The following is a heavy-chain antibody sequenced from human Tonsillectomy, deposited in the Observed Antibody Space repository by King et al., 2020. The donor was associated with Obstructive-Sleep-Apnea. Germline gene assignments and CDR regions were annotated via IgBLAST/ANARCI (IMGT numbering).Heavy chain of an antibody. D-gene: IGHD6-13*01. Sequence: VQLVESGGGVVQPGGSLRLSWAASGFAFSSYGMHWVRQAPNKGLEWVTFIPDDGGDIFYAYSVKGRFTISRDNSRNTPYLQMNSLRPEDTAVYYCAKGVHGSSWSWGQGTLVIVSS. CDR3: AKGVHGSSWS. CDR1: GFAFSSYG. J-gene: IGHJ5*02. CDR2: IPDDGGDI. V-gene: IGHV3-30*02.